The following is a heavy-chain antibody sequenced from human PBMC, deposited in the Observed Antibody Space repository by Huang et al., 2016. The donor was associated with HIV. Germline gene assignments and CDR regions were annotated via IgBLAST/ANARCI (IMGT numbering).Heavy chain of an antibody. CDR2: ISCDGRNK. D-gene: IGHD6-19*01. CDR1: GFTFRDHP. CDR3: ARDTTTVAGLDF. Sequence: QVQLVESGGGVVQPGRSLRLSCAVSGFTFRDHPMHWVRQAPGKGLEWVAVISCDGRNKVYADCVRGRFTISRDNSKNILYLQLNSLTPADTSIYYCARDTTTVAGLDFWGQGALVTVSS. V-gene: IGHV3-30*14. J-gene: IGHJ4*02.